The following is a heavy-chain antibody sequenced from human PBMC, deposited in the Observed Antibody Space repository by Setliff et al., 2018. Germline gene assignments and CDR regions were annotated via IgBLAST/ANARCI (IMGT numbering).Heavy chain of an antibody. J-gene: IGHJ2*01. Sequence: SETLSLTCTVSGGSISSSSYYWGWIRQPPGKGLEWIASVYYSGTTYYNPSLESRVTMSVDTSKSQFSLNLSSVTAADTAVYYCARTSTARYFDLWGRGTLVTVSS. D-gene: IGHD2-2*01. CDR3: ARTSTARYFDL. V-gene: IGHV4-39*07. CDR2: VYYSGTT. CDR1: GGSISSSSYY.